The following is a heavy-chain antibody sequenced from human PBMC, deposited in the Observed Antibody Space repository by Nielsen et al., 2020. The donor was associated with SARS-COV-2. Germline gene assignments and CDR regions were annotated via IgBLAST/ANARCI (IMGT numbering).Heavy chain of an antibody. CDR3: ARGVEDTGVISDYYYYYGMDV. CDR1: GYTFTSYG. D-gene: IGHD2-15*01. CDR2: ISAYNGNT. J-gene: IGHJ6*02. V-gene: IGHV1-18*01. Sequence: ASVKVSCKASGYTFTSYGISWVRQAPGQGLEWMGWISAYNGNTNYAQKLQGRVTMTTDTSTSTAYMELRSLRSDDTAVYYCARGVEDTGVISDYYYYYGMDVWGPGTTVTVSS.